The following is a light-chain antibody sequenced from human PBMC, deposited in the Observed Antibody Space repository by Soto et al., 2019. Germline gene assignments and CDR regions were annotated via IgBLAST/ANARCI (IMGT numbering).Light chain of an antibody. J-gene: IGKJ1*01. CDR3: QQYNDWPRT. CDR2: RAS. V-gene: IGKV3-15*01. Sequence: EIVMTQSPATLSVSPGERATLSCRASQSVGGNLAWYQQKPGQAPRLLIYRASTGATGIPARFSGSGSGTEFTLTISSLHPEDFPVYYCQQYNDWPRTFGQGTKVEIK. CDR1: QSVGGN.